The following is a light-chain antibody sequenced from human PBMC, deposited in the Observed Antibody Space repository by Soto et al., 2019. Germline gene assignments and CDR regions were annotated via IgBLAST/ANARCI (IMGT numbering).Light chain of an antibody. CDR1: NIGSKN. J-gene: IGLJ3*02. CDR2: RDS. CDR3: QVWDSSTARV. Sequence: SYELTQPLSVSVALGQTARITCGGNNIGSKNVHWYQQKPGQAPVLVIYRDSNRPSGIPERFSGSNSRNTATLPIRRARAGDEADYYCQVWDSSTARVFGGWTKLTVL. V-gene: IGLV3-9*01.